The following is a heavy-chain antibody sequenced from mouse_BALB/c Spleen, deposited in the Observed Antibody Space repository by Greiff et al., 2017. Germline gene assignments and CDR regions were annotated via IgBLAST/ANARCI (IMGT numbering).Heavy chain of an antibody. V-gene: IGHV1-54*01. CDR3: ARRGTGCFDY. D-gene: IGHD4-1*01. J-gene: IGHJ2*01. Sequence: QVQLKQSGAELVRPGTSVKVSCKASGYAFTNYLIEWVKQRPGQGLEWIGVINPGSGGTNYNEKFKGKATLTADKSSSTAYMQLSSLTSDDSAVYVCARRGTGCFDYWGQGTTLTVSS. CDR1: GYAFTNYL. CDR2: INPGSGGT.